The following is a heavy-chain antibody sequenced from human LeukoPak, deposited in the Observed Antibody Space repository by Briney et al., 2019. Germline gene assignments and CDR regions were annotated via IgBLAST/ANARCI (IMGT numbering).Heavy chain of an antibody. Sequence: GGSLRLSCAASGFTFSSYEMNWVRQAPGKGLEWVSYISSSGSTIYYADSVKGRFTISRDNAKNSLYLQMNSLRAEDTAVYYCARPKCGGSCYRTQPYYFDYWGQGTLVTVSS. CDR3: ARPKCGGSCYRTQPYYFDY. V-gene: IGHV3-48*03. CDR2: ISSSGSTI. J-gene: IGHJ4*02. D-gene: IGHD2-15*01. CDR1: GFTFSSYE.